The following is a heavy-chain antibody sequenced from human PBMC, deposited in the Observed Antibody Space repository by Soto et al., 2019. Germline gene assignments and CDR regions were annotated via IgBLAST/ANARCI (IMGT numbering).Heavy chain of an antibody. J-gene: IGHJ3*01. D-gene: IGHD3-22*01. V-gene: IGHV3-53*01. CDR3: ATSPLLPGAP. CDR1: GFTFSSND. CDR2: IYSSGST. Sequence: EVQLVESGGGLIQPGGSLRLSCAASGFTFSSNDMNWVRQAPGKGLEWVSLIYSSGSTSYADSVKGRFTISRDNSKNTLYLRMSGLRAEDPAVYYCATSPLLPGAPWGQGTMVTVSS.